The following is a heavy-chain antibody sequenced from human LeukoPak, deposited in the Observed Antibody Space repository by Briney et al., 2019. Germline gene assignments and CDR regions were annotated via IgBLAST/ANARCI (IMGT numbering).Heavy chain of an antibody. D-gene: IGHD2-21*02. V-gene: IGHV3-53*01. J-gene: IGHJ4*02. Sequence: GGSLRLSCASSGFNFRTNYMSWVRQAPGRGLEWVSSIHSNGNTDYADSVKGRFTISRDNSKNTLYLQMNSLRAEDTAVYYCAKNMVVTASYFDYWGQGTLVTVSS. CDR1: GFNFRTNY. CDR3: AKNMVVTASYFDY. CDR2: IHSNGNT.